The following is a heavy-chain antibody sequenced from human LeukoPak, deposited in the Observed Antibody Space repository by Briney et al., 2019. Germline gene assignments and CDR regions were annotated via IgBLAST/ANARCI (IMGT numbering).Heavy chain of an antibody. CDR1: GFTFSSYA. CDR3: AKGGYISHYDY. CDR2: IRATAGTT. D-gene: IGHD5-12*01. V-gene: IGHV3-23*01. Sequence: GGSLRLSCAASGFTFSSYAMTWVRQAPGKGLQWVSTIRATAGTTYYTDSVKGRFTISRDNSKNTVFLQMNSLRAEDTAVYYCAKGGYISHYDYWGEGILVTVSS. J-gene: IGHJ4*02.